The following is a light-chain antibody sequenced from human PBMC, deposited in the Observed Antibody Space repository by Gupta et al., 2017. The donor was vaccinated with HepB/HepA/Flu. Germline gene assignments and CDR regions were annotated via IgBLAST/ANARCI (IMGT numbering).Light chain of an antibody. V-gene: IGKV1-39*01. Sequence: DIQITQSPSSLSASVGDRVTITCRASQRISNYLNWYHQKPGKAPKVLIYAASRLQSGVPSRFSGSGSGTDFSLTISSRQPEDFATNYCQQRDSTPYAFGQGTKLEIK. CDR1: QRISNY. J-gene: IGKJ2*01. CDR2: AAS. CDR3: QQRDSTPYA.